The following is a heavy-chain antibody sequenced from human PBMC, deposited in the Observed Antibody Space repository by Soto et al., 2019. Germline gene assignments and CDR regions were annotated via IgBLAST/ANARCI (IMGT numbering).Heavy chain of an antibody. CDR2: IYSGGST. V-gene: IGHV3-66*01. J-gene: IGHJ5*02. CDR3: ASELAALNRFDP. Sequence: GGSLRLSCAASGFTVSSNYMSWVRQAPGKWLEWVSVIYSGGSTYYADFVKGRFTISRDNSKNTLYLQMNSLRDEDTAVYYCASELAALNRFDPWGQGTLVTVSS. D-gene: IGHD1-1*01. CDR1: GFTVSSNY.